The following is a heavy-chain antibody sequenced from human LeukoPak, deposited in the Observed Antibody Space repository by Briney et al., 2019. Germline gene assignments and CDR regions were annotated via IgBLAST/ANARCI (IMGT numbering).Heavy chain of an antibody. J-gene: IGHJ4*02. CDR3: TTLGYHLDS. D-gene: IGHD3-22*01. Sequence: PGGSLRLSCAAPGVDFSASEMKLVRQAPGKGLEWVAYFVGSDTTKYYADSVRGRFTISRDNAKKSLYLQMNSLRAEDTALYYCTTLGYHLDSWGQGTLVTVSS. CDR2: FVGSDTTK. CDR1: GVDFSASE. V-gene: IGHV3-48*03.